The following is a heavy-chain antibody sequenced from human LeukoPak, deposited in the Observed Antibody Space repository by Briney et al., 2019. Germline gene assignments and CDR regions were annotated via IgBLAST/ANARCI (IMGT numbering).Heavy chain of an antibody. J-gene: IGHJ4*02. V-gene: IGHV1-2*02. Sequence: ASVNVSCKAAGYIFTDYYVHWVRQAPGQGLEWMGWINPNGGGTNFAQQFQGRVTMTRDTSISTAYLDLSSLRSDDTALYYCAGGIIGTDFWGQGTLFTVSS. D-gene: IGHD3-10*01. CDR3: AGGIIGTDF. CDR2: INPNGGGT. CDR1: GYIFTDYY.